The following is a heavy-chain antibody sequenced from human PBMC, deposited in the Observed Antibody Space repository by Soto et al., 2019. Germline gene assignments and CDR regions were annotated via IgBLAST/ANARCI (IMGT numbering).Heavy chain of an antibody. Sequence: PGGSLRLSCAASGFAFTNAWMTWVRQAPGKALEWIGRIRSQIDGGTTDYAGPVKGRFTISRDDSKNTLYLQMKSLKLEDTAVYFCTTDYYDSSGYTFWGQGTLVTVSS. CDR2: IRSQIDGGTT. CDR1: GFAFTNAW. CDR3: TTDYYDSSGYTF. J-gene: IGHJ4*02. D-gene: IGHD3-22*01. V-gene: IGHV3-15*01.